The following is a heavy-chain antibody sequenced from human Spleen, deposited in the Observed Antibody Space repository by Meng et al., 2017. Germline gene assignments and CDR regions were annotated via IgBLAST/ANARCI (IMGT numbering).Heavy chain of an antibody. CDR2: INHSGST. V-gene: IGHV4-34*01. Sequence: QVQLQEAGPGWLKPSGTLSLTCAVYGWSFSGYYWSWIRQPPGKGLEWIGEINHSGSTNYNPSLKSRVTISVDTSKNQFSLKLSSVTAADTAVYYCARVRALATTYFDYWGQGTLVTVSS. CDR1: GWSFSGYY. D-gene: IGHD1-7*01. J-gene: IGHJ4*02. CDR3: ARVRALATTYFDY.